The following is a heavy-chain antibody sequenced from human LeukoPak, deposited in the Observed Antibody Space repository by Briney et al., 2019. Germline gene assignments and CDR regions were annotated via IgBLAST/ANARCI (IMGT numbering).Heavy chain of an antibody. V-gene: IGHV4-59*01. Sequence: AETLSLTCTVSGVSISSYYWSWLRQPPGKGLEWIGYIYYSGSTNYNPSLKSRVNISVDTSKNQFSLKLSSVTAADTAVYYCAREDVYCSGGSCYSHAFDIWGQGTMVTVSS. J-gene: IGHJ3*02. CDR2: IYYSGST. CDR3: AREDVYCSGGSCYSHAFDI. D-gene: IGHD2-15*01. CDR1: GVSISSYY.